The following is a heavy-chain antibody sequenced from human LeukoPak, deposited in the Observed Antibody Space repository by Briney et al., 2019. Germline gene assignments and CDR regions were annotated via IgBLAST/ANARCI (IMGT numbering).Heavy chain of an antibody. CDR2: IIPIFGTA. D-gene: IGHD5-18*01. CDR1: GGTFSIYA. Sequence: AASVKVSCKASGGTFSIYAISWVRQAPGQGLEWMGGIIPIFGTANYAQKFQGRVTITADESTSTAYMELSSLRSEDTAVYYCARVDTAMVVDYWGQGTLVTVSS. V-gene: IGHV1-69*13. J-gene: IGHJ4*02. CDR3: ARVDTAMVVDY.